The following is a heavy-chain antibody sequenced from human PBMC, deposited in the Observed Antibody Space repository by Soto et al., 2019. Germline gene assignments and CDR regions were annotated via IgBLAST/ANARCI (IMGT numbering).Heavy chain of an antibody. CDR3: ARDFPLHDSSGYFGNSKNWFDP. J-gene: IGHJ5*02. D-gene: IGHD3-22*01. CDR1: GFTFSSYG. CDR2: IWYDGSNK. Sequence: GGSLRLSCAASGFTFSSYGMHWVRQAPGKGLEWVAVIWYDGSNKYYADSVKGRFTISRDNSKNTLYLQMNSLRAEDTAVYYCARDFPLHDSSGYFGNSKNWFDPWGQGTLVTVSS. V-gene: IGHV3-33*01.